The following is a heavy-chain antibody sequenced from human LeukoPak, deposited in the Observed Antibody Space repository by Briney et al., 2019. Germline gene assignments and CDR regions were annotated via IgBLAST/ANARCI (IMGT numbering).Heavy chain of an antibody. J-gene: IGHJ6*02. D-gene: IGHD2-2*01. CDR2: ICYDGSNK. CDR1: GFTFSNYG. V-gene: IGHV3-33*08. CDR3: ARDRGYCSSTSCQYSYGMDV. Sequence: GRSLRLSCAVSGFTFSNYGMHWVRQAPGKGLEWVSVICYDGSNKYYADSVKGRFTISRDNSKNTLYLQKNSLRAEDTAVYYCARDRGYCSSTSCQYSYGMDVWGQGTTVTVSS.